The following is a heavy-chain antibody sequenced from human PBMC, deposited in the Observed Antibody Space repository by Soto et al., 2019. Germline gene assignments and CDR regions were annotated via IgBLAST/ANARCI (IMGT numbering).Heavy chain of an antibody. CDR3: ARERQWLSNWFDP. D-gene: IGHD3-22*01. J-gene: IGHJ5*02. CDR2: TYYRSKWYN. Sequence: SQTLSLTCAISGDSVSSNSAAWNWIRHSPSRGLEWLGRTYYRSKWYNDYAVSVKSRITINPDTSKNQFSVQLNSVTPEDTAVYYCARERQWLSNWFDPWGQGTLVTVSS. V-gene: IGHV6-1*01. CDR1: GDSVSSNSAA.